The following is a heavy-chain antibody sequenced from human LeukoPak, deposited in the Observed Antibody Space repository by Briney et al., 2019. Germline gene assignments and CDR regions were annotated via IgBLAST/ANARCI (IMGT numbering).Heavy chain of an antibody. Sequence: GGSLRLSCAASGFTFSNYAMNWVRRAPGKGLEWVSGISGSSGGTYYADSVKGRFTISRDNSKNTVYLQMNSLRAEDTAIYYCAKKTPYYYDITGYSLEDWGQGTLVTVSS. CDR1: GFTFSNYA. CDR3: AKKTPYYYDITGYSLED. CDR2: ISGSSGGT. V-gene: IGHV3-23*01. D-gene: IGHD3-22*01. J-gene: IGHJ4*02.